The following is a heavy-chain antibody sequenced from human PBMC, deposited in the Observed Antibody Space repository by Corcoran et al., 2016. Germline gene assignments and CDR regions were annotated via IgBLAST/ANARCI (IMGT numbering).Heavy chain of an antibody. J-gene: IGHJ6*02. V-gene: IGHV3-49*05. CDR1: GFTFGDYA. D-gene: IGHD3-3*01. CDR3: TRGTGSNYDFWSGARYYYYGMDV. CDR2: IRSKAYGGTT. Sequence: EVQLVESGGGLVKPGRSLRLSCTASGFTFGDYAMSWFRQAPGKGLEWVGFIRSKAYGGTTEYAASVKGRFTISRDDSKSIAYLQMNSLKTEDTAVYYCTRGTGSNYDFWSGARYYYYGMDVWGQGTTVTVSS.